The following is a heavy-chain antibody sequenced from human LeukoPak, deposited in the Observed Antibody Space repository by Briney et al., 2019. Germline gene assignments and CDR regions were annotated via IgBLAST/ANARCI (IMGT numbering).Heavy chain of an antibody. CDR1: GGSISSSSYY. J-gene: IGHJ4*02. CDR2: IYYSGST. Sequence: PSETLSLTCTVSGGSISSSSYYWGWIRQPPGKGLEWIGSIYYSGSTYYNPSLKSRVTISVDTSKNQFSLKLSSVTAADTAVYYCARRGVTRPFDYWGQGTLVTVSS. D-gene: IGHD2-21*02. V-gene: IGHV4-39*01. CDR3: ARRGVTRPFDY.